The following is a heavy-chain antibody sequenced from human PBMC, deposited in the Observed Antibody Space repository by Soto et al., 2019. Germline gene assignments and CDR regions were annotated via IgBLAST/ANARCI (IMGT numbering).Heavy chain of an antibody. Sequence: SETLSLTCTVSGGSISSYYWSWIRQPPGKGLEWIGYIYYSGSTNYNPSLKSRVTISVDTSKNQFSLKLSSVTAADTAVYYCARRAAVAGKGGYYYYYYMDVWGKGTTVTVSS. CDR3: ARRAAVAGKGGYYYYYYMDV. CDR1: GGSISSYY. V-gene: IGHV4-59*12. J-gene: IGHJ6*03. D-gene: IGHD6-19*01. CDR2: IYYSGST.